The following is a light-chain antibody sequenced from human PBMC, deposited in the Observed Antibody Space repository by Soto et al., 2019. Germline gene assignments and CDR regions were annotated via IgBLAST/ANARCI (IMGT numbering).Light chain of an antibody. CDR3: QQSYSNPLT. CDR2: AAS. J-gene: IGKJ3*01. CDR1: QSISSS. V-gene: IGKV1-39*01. Sequence: DIPMTQSPSSLSASVGDRVTITCRASQSISSSLNWYQQEPGKAPKVLIYAASSLQSGVPSRFSGSGSGTDFTLTINSLQPEDFATYYCQQSYSNPLTFGPGTKVDIK.